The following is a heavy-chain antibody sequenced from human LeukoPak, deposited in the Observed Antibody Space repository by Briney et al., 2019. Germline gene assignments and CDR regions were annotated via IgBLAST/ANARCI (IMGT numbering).Heavy chain of an antibody. D-gene: IGHD5-18*01. Sequence: GASLRLSCAASGFTFSSYGMHWVRQAPGKGLEWVAVISYDGSNKYYADSVKGRFTISRDNSKNTLYLQMNSLRAEDTAVYYCAKAAWIQLWLLDYWGQGTLVTVSS. CDR3: AKAAWIQLWLLDY. CDR2: ISYDGSNK. J-gene: IGHJ4*02. V-gene: IGHV3-30*18. CDR1: GFTFSSYG.